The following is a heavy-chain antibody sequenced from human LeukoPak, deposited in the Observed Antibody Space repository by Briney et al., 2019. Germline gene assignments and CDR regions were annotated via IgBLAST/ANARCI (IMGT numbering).Heavy chain of an antibody. J-gene: IGHJ3*02. CDR2: ITSISRTI. CDR3: ARGRDGYNLVDAFDI. Sequence: PGGSLRFSCAASGFTFSTYSMNWVRQAPGKGLEWVSFITSISRTIYYADSLKGRFTISRDNAKNSLYLQMNSLRAEDTAVYYCARGRDGYNLVDAFDIWGQGILVIVSS. V-gene: IGHV3-48*04. CDR1: GFTFSTYS. D-gene: IGHD5-24*01.